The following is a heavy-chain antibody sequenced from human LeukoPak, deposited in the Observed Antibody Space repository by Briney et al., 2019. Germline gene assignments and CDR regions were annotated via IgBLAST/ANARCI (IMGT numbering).Heavy chain of an antibody. CDR3: ARKLWGPQDAFDI. V-gene: IGHV1-69*06. Sequence: SVKVSCKASGGTFSSYAISWVRQAPGQGLEWMGGIIPIFGTANYAQKFQGRVTITAYKSTSTAYMELSSLRCEDTAVNYCARKLWGPQDAFDIWGQGTMVTVSS. CDR2: IIPIFGTA. CDR1: GGTFSSYA. J-gene: IGHJ3*02. D-gene: IGHD5-18*01.